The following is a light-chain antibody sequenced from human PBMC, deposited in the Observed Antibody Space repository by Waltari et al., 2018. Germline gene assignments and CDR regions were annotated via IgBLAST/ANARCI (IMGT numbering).Light chain of an antibody. J-gene: IGLJ1*01. Sequence: QSALTQPPSASGSPGQSVSISCTGTSSDVGTYNAVSWYQQHPGKAPHLIIYEVSNRPSGISNRFSASKSGNTASLTISGLQAEDEADYYCSSYTTSSAPGVFGTGTRVTVL. CDR3: SSYTTSSAPGV. V-gene: IGLV2-14*01. CDR2: EVS. CDR1: SSDVGTYNA.